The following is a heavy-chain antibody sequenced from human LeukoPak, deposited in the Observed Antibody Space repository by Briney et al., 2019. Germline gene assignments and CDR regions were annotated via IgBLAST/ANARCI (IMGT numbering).Heavy chain of an antibody. CDR2: IAPYNDNA. V-gene: IGHV1-18*01. Sequence: GASVKVSCKASGHNFATYGISWVRQAPGQGLEWMGWIAPYNDNANSAQKFQGRLSMTADTSTSTASMELRSLRSDDTAVYYCTRDPRHKYGNFDNWGRGTLVTVSS. J-gene: IGHJ4*02. D-gene: IGHD2/OR15-2a*01. CDR1: GHNFATYG. CDR3: TRDPRHKYGNFDN.